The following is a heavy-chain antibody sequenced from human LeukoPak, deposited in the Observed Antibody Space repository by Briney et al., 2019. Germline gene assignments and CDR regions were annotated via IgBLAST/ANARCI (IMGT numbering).Heavy chain of an antibody. V-gene: IGHV1-69*04. J-gene: IGHJ5*02. CDR3: ARNPDDYYDSSGYLFDP. CDR2: IIPILGIA. Sequence: ASVKVSCKASGGTFSSYAISWVRQAPGQGLEWMGRIIPILGIANYAQKFQGRVTITADKSTTTAYMELNSLRSEDTAVYYCARNPDDYYDSSGYLFDPWGQGTLVTVSS. D-gene: IGHD3-22*01. CDR1: GGTFSSYA.